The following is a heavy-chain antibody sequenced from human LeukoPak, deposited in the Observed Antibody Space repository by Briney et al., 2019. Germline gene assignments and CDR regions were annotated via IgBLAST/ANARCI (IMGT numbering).Heavy chain of an antibody. Sequence: GGSLRLSCAASGFSFSNHGMHWVRQAPGKRLEWVAVIWDDGNNKRYANSVNGRFTISRDNSENTLYLQMNGLAAEDTAMYYCARDSYQDYYGRFDPWGQGTLVIVSS. CDR1: GFSFSNHG. V-gene: IGHV3-33*01. CDR2: IWDDGNNK. D-gene: IGHD3-10*01. CDR3: ARDSYQDYYGRFDP. J-gene: IGHJ5*02.